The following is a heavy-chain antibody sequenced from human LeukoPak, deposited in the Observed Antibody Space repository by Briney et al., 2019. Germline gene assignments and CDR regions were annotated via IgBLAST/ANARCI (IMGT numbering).Heavy chain of an antibody. J-gene: IGHJ6*02. CDR1: GFTFSSYS. CDR2: ISSSSSTI. CDR3: ARDVRGWLYQRPIPYGMDV. D-gene: IGHD2-2*01. Sequence: GGSLRLSCAASGFTFSSYSMNWVRQAPGKGLEWVSYISSSSSTIYYADSVKGRFTISRDNAKNSLYLRMNSLRDEDTAVYYCARDVRGWLYQRPIPYGMDVWGQGTTVTVSS. V-gene: IGHV3-48*02.